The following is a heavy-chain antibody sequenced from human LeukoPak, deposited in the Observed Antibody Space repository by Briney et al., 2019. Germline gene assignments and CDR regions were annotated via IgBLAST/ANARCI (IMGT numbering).Heavy chain of an antibody. CDR3: ARGVVPAATRIDY. D-gene: IGHD2-2*01. V-gene: IGHV4-30-4*08. CDR2: IYYSGST. J-gene: IGHJ4*02. Sequence: NPSETLSLTCTVSGGPISSGDYYWRWIRQPPGKGLEWIGYIYYSGSTYYNPSLKSRVNISADTSKNQFSLKLSSVTAADTAVYYCARGVVPAATRIDYWGQGTLVTVSS. CDR1: GGPISSGDYY.